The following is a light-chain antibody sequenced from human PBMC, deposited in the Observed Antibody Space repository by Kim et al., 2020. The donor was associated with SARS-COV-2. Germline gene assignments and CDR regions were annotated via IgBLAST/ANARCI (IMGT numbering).Light chain of an antibody. CDR1: SGTIASKF. Sequence: KTVNIACTPDSGTIASKFVEGFQQRPGSSPTTVIFEDDRRPSGVPDRFSGSVDVSSNSASLTISGLKTEDEADYYCQSFDSSTWVFGGGTQLTVL. CDR2: EDD. CDR3: QSFDSSTWV. J-gene: IGLJ3*02. V-gene: IGLV6-57*01.